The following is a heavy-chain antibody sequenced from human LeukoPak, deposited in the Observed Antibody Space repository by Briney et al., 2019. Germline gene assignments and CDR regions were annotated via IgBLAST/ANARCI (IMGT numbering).Heavy chain of an antibody. Sequence: GGSLTLSCAASGFTFSTYGMHWVRQAPGKGLERMTFIQAGGDEKYYAESVKGRFTVSRDNSKNTLYLQMNSLRAEDTAVYYCARDTPGYGGDDFDYWGQGALVTVPS. CDR3: ARDTPGYGGDDFDY. CDR1: GFTFSTYG. J-gene: IGHJ4*02. D-gene: IGHD4-23*01. CDR2: IQAGGDEK. V-gene: IGHV3-30*02.